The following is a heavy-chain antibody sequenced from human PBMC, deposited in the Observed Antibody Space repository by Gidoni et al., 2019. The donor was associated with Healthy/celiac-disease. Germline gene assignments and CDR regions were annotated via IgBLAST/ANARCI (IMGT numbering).Heavy chain of an antibody. CDR3: TRLGVVAARNY. CDR2: IRSKANSYAT. Sequence: EVQLVESGGGLVQPGGSLKLSCSAAGSTFSGSAMHWVRQASGKGLEWVGRIRSKANSYATAYAASVKGRFTISRDDSKNTAYLQMNSLKTEDTAVYYCTRLGVVAARNYWGQGTLVTVSS. J-gene: IGHJ4*02. D-gene: IGHD2-15*01. V-gene: IGHV3-73*01. CDR1: GSTFSGSA.